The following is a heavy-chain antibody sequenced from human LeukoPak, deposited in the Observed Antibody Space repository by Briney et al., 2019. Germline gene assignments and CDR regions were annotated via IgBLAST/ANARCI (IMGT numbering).Heavy chain of an antibody. CDR3: ARGSGHFAEDY. J-gene: IGHJ4*02. CDR1: GGSISSYY. Sequence: SETLSLTCTVSGGSISSYYWSWIRQPPGKGLEWIGYIYYSGSTNHNPSLKSRVTISVDTSKNQFSLKLSSVTAADTAVYYCARGSGHFAEDYWGQGTLVTVSS. CDR2: IYYSGST. V-gene: IGHV4-59*01. D-gene: IGHD1-14*01.